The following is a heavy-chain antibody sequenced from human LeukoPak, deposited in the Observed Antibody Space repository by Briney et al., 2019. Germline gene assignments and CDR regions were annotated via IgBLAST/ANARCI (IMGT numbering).Heavy chain of an antibody. V-gene: IGHV1-8*01. D-gene: IGHD3-10*01. CDR2: MNPNSGNT. Sequence: ASVKVSCKASGYTFTSYGINWVRQATGQGLEWMGWMNPNSGNTGYAQKFQGRVTMTRNTSISTAYMELSSLRSEDTAVYYCARVSGAGYYYYYMDVWGKGTTVTVSS. J-gene: IGHJ6*03. CDR3: ARVSGAGYYYYYMDV. CDR1: GYTFTSYG.